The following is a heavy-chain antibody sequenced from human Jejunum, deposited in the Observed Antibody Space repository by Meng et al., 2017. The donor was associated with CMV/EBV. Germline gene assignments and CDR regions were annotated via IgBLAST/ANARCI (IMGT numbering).Heavy chain of an antibody. CDR2: IRFDGSDK. V-gene: IGHV3-30*02. Sequence: FSTECMHWVRQAPGEGLEWLTFIRFDGSDKYYADSVKGRFTISRDNSKNTLYLQMNGLRSEDTAVYYCAKDPMEFFDGSGYYPDYWGQGTLVTVSS. J-gene: IGHJ4*02. CDR3: AKDPMEFFDGSGYYPDY. CDR1: FSTEC. D-gene: IGHD3-22*01.